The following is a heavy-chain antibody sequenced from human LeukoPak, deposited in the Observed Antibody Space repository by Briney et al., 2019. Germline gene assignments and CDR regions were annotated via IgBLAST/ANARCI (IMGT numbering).Heavy chain of an antibody. CDR3: AKGRGSAPFYGMDV. Sequence: GGSLRLSCAASGFTFSNYGMHWVRQAPGEGLEWVAVISYDGSNTYYADSVKGRFNLSRDNSKNSLYLQMNSLRAEDTTVYYCAKGRGSAPFYGMDVWGQGTTVTVSS. V-gene: IGHV3-30*18. CDR2: ISYDGSNT. D-gene: IGHD2-15*01. J-gene: IGHJ6*02. CDR1: GFTFSNYG.